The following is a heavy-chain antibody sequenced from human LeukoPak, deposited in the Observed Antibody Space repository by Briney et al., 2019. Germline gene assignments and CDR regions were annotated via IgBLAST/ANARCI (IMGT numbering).Heavy chain of an antibody. CDR1: GFTFSSYA. CDR2: ISGSGGST. Sequence: SGGSLRLSCAASGFTFSSYAMSWVRQASGKGLEWVSGISGSGGSTYYADSVKGRSTIFRDNSKNTLYLQMNSLRAEDTAVYHCANGWSPDYWGRGTLVTVSS. V-gene: IGHV3-23*01. D-gene: IGHD2-15*01. J-gene: IGHJ4*02. CDR3: ANGWSPDY.